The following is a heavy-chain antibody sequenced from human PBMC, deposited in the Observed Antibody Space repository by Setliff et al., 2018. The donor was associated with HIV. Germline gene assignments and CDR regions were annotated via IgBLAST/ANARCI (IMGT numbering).Heavy chain of an antibody. CDR2: IFNDGST. CDR3: ARTLFCSGGSCFFDH. J-gene: IGHJ4*02. CDR1: GGSISSSGDY. D-gene: IGHD2-15*01. Sequence: PSETLSLTCTVSGGSISSSGDYWVWIRQHPGEGLEWIGSIFNDGSTFHNPSLKSRVTTSVDTSKNQFSLKLRSVTAADTAIYYCARTLFCSGGSCFFDHWGQGTLVTVSS. V-gene: IGHV4-39*01.